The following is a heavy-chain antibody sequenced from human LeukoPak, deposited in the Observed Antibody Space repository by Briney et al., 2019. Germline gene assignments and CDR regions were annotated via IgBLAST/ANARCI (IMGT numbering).Heavy chain of an antibody. CDR1: SNTFSSKS. CDR2: ISGYNGNT. J-gene: IGHJ4*02. Sequence: ASVKVSCKASSNTFSSKSISRVRQAPGQGLEWIGWISGYNGNTNYAQKFQGRVTMTTDTSTSTAYMELRSLRFDDTAMYYCAREAGPFDYWGQGTLVTVSS. D-gene: IGHD6-19*01. V-gene: IGHV1-18*01. CDR3: AREAGPFDY.